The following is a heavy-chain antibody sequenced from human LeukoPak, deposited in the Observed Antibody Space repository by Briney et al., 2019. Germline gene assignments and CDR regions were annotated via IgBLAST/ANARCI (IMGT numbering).Heavy chain of an antibody. CDR2: ITWNGGRI. CDR1: GVKYDDHA. J-gene: IGHJ4*02. Sequence: GGSLRLSCAASGVKYDDHAMHWVRQAPGKGRGWVSGITWNGGRIGYAESVQGRFTISRDNPKNSLYLQVISLREEDTALYYCAKDRTAYSYGSIAHWGQGTLVTVSS. CDR3: AKDRTAYSYGSIAH. V-gene: IGHV3-9*01. D-gene: IGHD5-18*01.